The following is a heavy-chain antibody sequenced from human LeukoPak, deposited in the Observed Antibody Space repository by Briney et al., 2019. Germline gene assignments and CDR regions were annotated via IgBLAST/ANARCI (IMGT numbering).Heavy chain of an antibody. Sequence: SETLSLTCTVSGGSISSYYWSWIRQAPGKGLEWIGYVYYSGTTNYNPSLKSRVTISVDTSKNQFSLKLSSVTAADTAVYYCARVGSGDFWSGSYYFDYWGQGTLVTVSS. CDR1: GGSISSYY. J-gene: IGHJ4*02. D-gene: IGHD3-3*01. CDR3: ARVGSGDFWSGSYYFDY. V-gene: IGHV4-59*01. CDR2: VYYSGTT.